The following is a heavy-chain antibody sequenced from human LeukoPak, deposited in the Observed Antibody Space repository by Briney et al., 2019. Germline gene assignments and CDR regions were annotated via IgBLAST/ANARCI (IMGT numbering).Heavy chain of an antibody. V-gene: IGHV1-2*02. CDR3: AREGFEQFDSSGYYYPDAFDF. J-gene: IGHJ3*01. Sequence: GASVEVSCKASGYTFSAYHMHWVRQAPGQGLEWMGWIRPDSGGTKYAQKFQGRVTLTRDTSIRTAYMEFSRLTSDDTAVYYCAREGFEQFDSSGYYYPDAFDFWGQGTMVTVSS. D-gene: IGHD3-22*01. CDR1: GYTFSAYH. CDR2: IRPDSGGT.